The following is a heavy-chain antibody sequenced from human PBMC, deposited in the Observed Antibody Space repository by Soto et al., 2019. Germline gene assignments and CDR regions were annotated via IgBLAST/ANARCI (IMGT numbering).Heavy chain of an antibody. D-gene: IGHD3-3*01. CDR1: GGSISGYY. CDR2: IYYSGTT. V-gene: IGHV4-59*01. Sequence: SETLSLTCSVSGGSISGYYWSWVGQRPGKGLEWIGYIYYSGTTNYNPSLKSRVTMSLDTSKDHFSLTLISVTAADTAVYYCARGNYDFWSGYSHDYYYSDMDAWGQGTSVTVSS. J-gene: IGHJ6*02. CDR3: ARGNYDFWSGYSHDYYYSDMDA.